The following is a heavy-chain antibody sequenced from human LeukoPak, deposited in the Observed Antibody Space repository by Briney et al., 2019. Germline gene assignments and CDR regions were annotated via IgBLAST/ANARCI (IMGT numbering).Heavy chain of an antibody. Sequence: GGSLRLSCAASGFTFSSYSTNWVPQAPGKGLERGSYICSSSSTIYYAVSVKGRFTISRDNAKNSLYLQMNSLRDEDTAVYYCARAADSGYDFKLYYWGQGTLVTVSS. CDR2: ICSSSSTI. J-gene: IGHJ4*02. CDR3: ARAADSGYDFKLYY. D-gene: IGHD5-12*01. V-gene: IGHV3-48*02. CDR1: GFTFSSYS.